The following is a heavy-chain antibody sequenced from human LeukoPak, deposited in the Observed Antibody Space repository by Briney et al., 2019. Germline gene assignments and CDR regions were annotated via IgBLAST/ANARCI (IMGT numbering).Heavy chain of an antibody. CDR3: ARETLVVVPAGSLNWFDP. Sequence: GGSLRLSCAASGFTFSSYGMHWVRQAPGKGLEWISYISSSTIYYADSVKGRFTISRDNAKNSLYLQMNSLRDEDTAVYYCARETLVVVPAGSLNWFDPWGQGTLVTVSS. CDR2: ISSSTI. J-gene: IGHJ5*02. CDR1: GFTFSSYG. D-gene: IGHD2-2*01. V-gene: IGHV3-48*02.